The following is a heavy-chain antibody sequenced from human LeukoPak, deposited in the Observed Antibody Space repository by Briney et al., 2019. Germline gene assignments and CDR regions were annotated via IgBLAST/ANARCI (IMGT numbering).Heavy chain of an antibody. CDR1: GGSFSGYY. CDR2: INHSGST. Sequence: SETLSLTCAVYGGSFSGYYWSWIRQPPGKGLEWIGEINHSGSTNYNPSLKRRVTISVDTSKNQFSLKLSSVTAADTAVYYCARGASITIFGVVIILGKNWFDPWGQGTLVTVSS. CDR3: ARGASITIFGVVIILGKNWFDP. V-gene: IGHV4-34*01. D-gene: IGHD3-3*01. J-gene: IGHJ5*02.